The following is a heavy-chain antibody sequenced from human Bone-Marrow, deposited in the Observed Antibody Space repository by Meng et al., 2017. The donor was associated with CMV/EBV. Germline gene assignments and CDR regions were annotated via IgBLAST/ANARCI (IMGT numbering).Heavy chain of an antibody. V-gene: IGHV3-7*01. D-gene: IGHD1-26*01. J-gene: IGHJ4*02. CDR2: IKEDGSDK. CDR1: GFTLSSYW. Sequence: GGSLRLSCAASGFTLSSYWMHWVRQAPGKGLEWVANIKEDGSDKNYVDSVKGRFTISRDNAKNSLHLQMNSLRGEDTAVYYCATERLWGATALDYWGQGTLVTVSS. CDR3: ATERLWGATALDY.